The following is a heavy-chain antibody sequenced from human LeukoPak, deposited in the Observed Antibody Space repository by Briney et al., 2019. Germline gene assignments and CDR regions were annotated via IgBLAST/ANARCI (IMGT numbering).Heavy chain of an antibody. D-gene: IGHD5-12*01. CDR3: AREYSAFDY. V-gene: IGHV4-61*08. J-gene: IGHJ4*02. Sequence: SETLSLTCTVSGDPINSHTDYKWTWIRQPPGKGLEWIGYVYYTGNTNYNPSLQSRVTISVDTSKNQFPLKLTSVTAADTAVYYCAREYSAFDYCGQGTLVTVSS. CDR2: VYYTGNT. CDR1: GDPINSHTDYK.